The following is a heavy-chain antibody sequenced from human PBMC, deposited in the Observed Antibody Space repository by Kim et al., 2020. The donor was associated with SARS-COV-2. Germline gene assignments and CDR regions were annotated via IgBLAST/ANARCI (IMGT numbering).Heavy chain of an antibody. CDR2: IWYDGSNK. CDR3: ARGVKLARCSTCIGGMDV. D-gene: IGHD2-15*01. J-gene: IGHJ6*02. V-gene: IGHV3-33*01. CDR1: GFTFSSYG. Sequence: GGSLRLSCAASGFTFSSYGMHWVRQAPGKGLEWVAVIWYDGSNKYYADSVKGRFTISRDNSKNTLYLQMNSLRAEDTAVYYCARGVKLARCSTCIGGMDVWGQGTTVTVSS.